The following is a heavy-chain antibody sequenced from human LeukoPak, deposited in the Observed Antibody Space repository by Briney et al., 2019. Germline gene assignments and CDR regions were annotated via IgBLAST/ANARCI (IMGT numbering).Heavy chain of an antibody. CDR2: IYSGGST. Sequence: GGSLRLSCAASGFTFSSYAMSWVRQAPGKGLEWVSVIYSGGSTYYADSVKGRFTISRDNSKNTLYLQMNSLRAEDTAVYYCARARPWDSSRSYYFGMDVWGHGTTVTVSS. CDR3: ARARPWDSSRSYYFGMDV. V-gene: IGHV3-53*01. CDR1: GFTFSSYA. J-gene: IGHJ6*02. D-gene: IGHD3-22*01.